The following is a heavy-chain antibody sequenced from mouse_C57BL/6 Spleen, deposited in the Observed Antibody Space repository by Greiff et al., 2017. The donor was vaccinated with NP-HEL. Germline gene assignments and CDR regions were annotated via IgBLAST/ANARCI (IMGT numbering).Heavy chain of an antibody. CDR2: IDPSDSYT. CDR1: GYTFTSYW. D-gene: IGHD2-5*01. CDR3: ARSYSNLGDY. V-gene: IGHV1-69*01. Sequence: VQLQQSGAELVMPGASVKLSCKASGYTFTSYWMHWVKQRPGQGLEWIGEIDPSDSYTNYNQKFKGKSTLTVDKSSSTAYMQLSSLTSEDSAVYYCARSYSNLGDYWGQGTSVTVSS. J-gene: IGHJ4*01.